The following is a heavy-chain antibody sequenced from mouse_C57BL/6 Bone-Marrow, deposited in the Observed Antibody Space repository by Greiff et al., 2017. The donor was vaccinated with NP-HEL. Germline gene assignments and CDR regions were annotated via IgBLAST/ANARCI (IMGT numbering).Heavy chain of an antibody. CDR1: GYTFTSYW. CDR3: ALGSSYPYWYFDV. Sequence: VQLQQSGAELAKPGASVKLSCKASGYTFTSYWMHWVKQRPGQGLEWIGYINPSSGYTKYNQKFKDKATLTADKSSSTAYMQLSSLTYEDSAVYYCALGSSYPYWYFDVWGTGTTVTVSS. CDR2: INPSSGYT. D-gene: IGHD1-1*01. V-gene: IGHV1-7*01. J-gene: IGHJ1*03.